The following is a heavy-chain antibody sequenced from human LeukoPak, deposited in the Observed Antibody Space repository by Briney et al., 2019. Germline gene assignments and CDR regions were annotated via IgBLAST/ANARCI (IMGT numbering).Heavy chain of an antibody. CDR1: GYIFINHG. J-gene: IGHJ5*02. CDR3: ARDLGYSSSAWFDP. D-gene: IGHD6-6*01. V-gene: IGHV1-18*01. CDR2: ISAYNGRT. Sequence: GASVNVSCKASGYIFINHGIAWVRQAPGQGLQYMGWISAYNGRTDYAQNLQGRVTMTTDTSTSTAYMELRSLRSDDTAVYYCARDLGYSSSAWFDPWGQGTLVTVSS.